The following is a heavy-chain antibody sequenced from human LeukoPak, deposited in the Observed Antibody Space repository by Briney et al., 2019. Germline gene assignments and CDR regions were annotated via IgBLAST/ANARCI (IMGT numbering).Heavy chain of an antibody. Sequence: PSETLSLTCAVYGGSFSGYYWSWIRQPPGKGLEWIGEINHSESTNYNPSLKSRVTISADKSTNHFSLKLSSVTTADTAVYYCARGGLGNDYIWGSYRYTPYDYWGQGTLVTVSS. CDR1: GGSFSGYY. CDR2: INHSEST. V-gene: IGHV4-34*01. J-gene: IGHJ4*02. CDR3: ARGGLGNDYIWGSYRYTPYDY. D-gene: IGHD3-16*02.